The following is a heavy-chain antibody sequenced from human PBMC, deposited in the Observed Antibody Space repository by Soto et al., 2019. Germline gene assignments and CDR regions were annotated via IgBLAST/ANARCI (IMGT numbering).Heavy chain of an antibody. CDR3: VRDAAFGDVYY. J-gene: IGHJ4*02. CDR2: VNEDGSVK. V-gene: IGHV3-7*01. CDR1: GFAFGRSW. Sequence: EVQLVETGGDLVQPGESLRLSCAASGFAFGRSWMGWVRQAPGKGLEGVAIVNEDGSVKLYMDSVEGRFTISRDNAKNSVDVQMNSQRVDDTSIYYCVRDAAFGDVYYWGQGTLVTVSS. D-gene: IGHD3-10*01.